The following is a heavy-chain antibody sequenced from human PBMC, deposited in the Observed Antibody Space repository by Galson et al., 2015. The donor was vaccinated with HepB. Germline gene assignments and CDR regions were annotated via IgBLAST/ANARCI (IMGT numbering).Heavy chain of an antibody. CDR1: GFKFKNYW. Sequence: SLRLSCAVSGFKFKNYWMTWVRQAPGKGLEWVASINKDGREKYVVDSVKGRVTISRDNAKNSVYLQMNSLRFDETAVYYCARGHYGMDVWGQGTTVTVS. CDR3: ARGHYGMDV. V-gene: IGHV3-7*03. CDR2: INKDGREK. J-gene: IGHJ6*02.